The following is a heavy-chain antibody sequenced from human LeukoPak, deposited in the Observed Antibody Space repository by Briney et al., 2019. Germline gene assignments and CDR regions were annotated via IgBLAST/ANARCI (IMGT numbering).Heavy chain of an antibody. CDR1: GYTFTSYY. D-gene: IGHD1-1*01. Sequence: ASVKVSCKASGYTFTSYYMHWVRQAPGQGLEWMGIINPSGGSTSYAQKFQGRVTMTRDTSTSTVYMELSSLRSEDTAVYYCARASGTARRRYNWNSKLNYYYYGMDVWGQGTTVTVSS. CDR2: INPSGGST. CDR3: ARASGTARRRYNWNSKLNYYYYGMDV. J-gene: IGHJ6*02. V-gene: IGHV1-46*01.